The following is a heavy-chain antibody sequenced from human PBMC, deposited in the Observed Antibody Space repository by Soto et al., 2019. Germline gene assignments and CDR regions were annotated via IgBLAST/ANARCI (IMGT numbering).Heavy chain of an antibody. Sequence: GGSLRLSCSASGFTFISYNMNWVRQAPGKGLEWVSYISSSSGTIYYADSVKGRFTISRDNAKNSLYLQMNSLRDEDTAVYYCARPRGYSYVLPDYWGQGTLVTVSS. J-gene: IGHJ4*02. CDR1: GFTFISYN. CDR2: ISSSSGTI. V-gene: IGHV3-48*02. D-gene: IGHD5-18*01. CDR3: ARPRGYSYVLPDY.